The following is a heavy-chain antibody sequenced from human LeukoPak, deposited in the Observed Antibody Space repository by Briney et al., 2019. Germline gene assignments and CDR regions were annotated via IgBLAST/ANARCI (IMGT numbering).Heavy chain of an antibody. CDR1: GFTFSSYG. V-gene: IGHV3-30*02. D-gene: IGHD4-23*01. CDR3: AKDRYGGNNYFDY. Sequence: PGXXLRLSCAASGFTFSSYGMHWVRQAPGKGLEWVAFIRYDGSNKYYADSVKGRFTISRDNSKNTLYLQMNSLRAEDTAVYYCAKDRYGGNNYFDYWGQGTLVTVSS. CDR2: IRYDGSNK. J-gene: IGHJ4*02.